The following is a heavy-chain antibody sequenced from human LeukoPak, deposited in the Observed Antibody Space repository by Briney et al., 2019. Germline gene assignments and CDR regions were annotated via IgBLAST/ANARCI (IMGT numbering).Heavy chain of an antibody. CDR2: IYYRGIT. V-gene: IGHV4-39*01. Sequence: PSEPLSLTCTVSGGSISSSSYYWGWIRQPPGKGLEWIGSIYYRGITDYNPSLKSRVTISVDTSKNQSSLKLSSVTAADTAVYYCARLFDSSGAVFDYWGHGTLVT. CDR1: GGSISSSSYY. D-gene: IGHD3-22*01. J-gene: IGHJ4*01. CDR3: ARLFDSSGAVFDY.